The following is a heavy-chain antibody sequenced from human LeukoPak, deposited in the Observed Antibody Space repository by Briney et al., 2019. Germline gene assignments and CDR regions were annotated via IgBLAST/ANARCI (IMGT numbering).Heavy chain of an antibody. D-gene: IGHD2-2*01. CDR1: GYSFTNYW. J-gene: IGHJ4*02. V-gene: IGHV5-51*01. CDR2: IYPEDTET. Sequence: TLGECLQLSCKFPGYSFTNYWVGSVRQMPGKGLGYMRNIYPEDTETTYTPCLQDQVTSSADKSISTAYLQWSSLKASDTAIYYCARHWRGYCNSFAGGSAIDYWGQGTLVTVSS. CDR3: ARHWRGYCNSFAGGSAIDY.